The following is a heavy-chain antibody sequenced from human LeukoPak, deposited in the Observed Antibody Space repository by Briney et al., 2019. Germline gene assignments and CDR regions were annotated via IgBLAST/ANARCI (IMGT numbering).Heavy chain of an antibody. Sequence: SETLSLTCSVSGGSISSFYWSWIRQPAGKGLEWFGRISNRGNTDYNPSLKSRVTLSVDTSKNQFSLKLSSVTAADTAVYYCARGGYYDSTFQHWGQGTLVTVSS. CDR3: ARGGYYDSTFQH. V-gene: IGHV4-4*07. J-gene: IGHJ1*01. CDR1: GGSISSFY. CDR2: ISNRGNT. D-gene: IGHD3-22*01.